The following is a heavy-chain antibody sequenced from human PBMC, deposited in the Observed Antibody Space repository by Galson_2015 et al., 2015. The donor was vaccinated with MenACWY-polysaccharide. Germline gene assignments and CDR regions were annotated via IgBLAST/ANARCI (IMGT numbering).Heavy chain of an antibody. V-gene: IGHV1-2*02. CDR2: INPNSGGT. CDR1: GYTFTGYY. D-gene: IGHD2-21*01. CDR3: ARVERGGVFAI. Sequence: SVKVSYKASGYTFTGYYIHWVRQAPGQGLEWMGWINPNSGGTDSAQKFQGRVTMTRDTSVSTAYMELSRLISDDTAVYYCARVERGGVFAIWGQGTLVTVSP. J-gene: IGHJ4*02.